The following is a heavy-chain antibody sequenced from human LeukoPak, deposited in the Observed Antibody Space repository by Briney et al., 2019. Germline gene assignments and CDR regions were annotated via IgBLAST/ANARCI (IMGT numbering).Heavy chain of an antibody. CDR1: GGTFSSYA. V-gene: IGHV1-69*05. CDR3: ARAIEAGCSGGSCYSYYYYMDV. Sequence: SVKVSCKASGGTFSSYAISWVRQAPGQGLEWMGGIIPIFGTANYAQKFQGRVTITTDESTSTAYMELSSLRSEDTAVYYRARAIEAGCSGGSCYSYYYYMDVWGKGTTVTVSS. D-gene: IGHD2-15*01. CDR2: IIPIFGTA. J-gene: IGHJ6*03.